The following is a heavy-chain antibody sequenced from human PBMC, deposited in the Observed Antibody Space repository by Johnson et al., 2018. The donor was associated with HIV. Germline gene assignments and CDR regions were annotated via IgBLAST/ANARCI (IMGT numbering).Heavy chain of an antibody. Sequence: QVQLVESGGGVVQPGRSLRLSCAASGFTFSSYAMHWVRQAPGKGLEWVAVISYDGSNKYYADSVKGRFTIARDNSKNSLYLQMNSLRAEDTALYYCARAYMSRGSYYDAFDIWGQGTMVTVSS. D-gene: IGHD1-26*01. CDR2: ISYDGSNK. CDR3: ARAYMSRGSYYDAFDI. CDR1: GFTFSSYA. V-gene: IGHV3-30-3*01. J-gene: IGHJ3*02.